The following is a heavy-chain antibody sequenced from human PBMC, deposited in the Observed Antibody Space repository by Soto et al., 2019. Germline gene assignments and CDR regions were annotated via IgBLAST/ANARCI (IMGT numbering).Heavy chain of an antibody. CDR1: GYTFTGYY. J-gene: IGHJ6*02. V-gene: IGHV1-2*04. CDR2: INPNSGGT. CDR3: ARAGLGVLMAYHSHYYYGLDV. D-gene: IGHD2-8*01. Sequence: ASVKVSCKASGYTFTGYYMHWVRQAPGQGLEWMGWINPNSGGTNYAQKFQGWVTMTRDTSISTAYMELSRLRSDDTAVYYCARAGLGVLMAYHSHYYYGLDVWGQGTTVTVSS.